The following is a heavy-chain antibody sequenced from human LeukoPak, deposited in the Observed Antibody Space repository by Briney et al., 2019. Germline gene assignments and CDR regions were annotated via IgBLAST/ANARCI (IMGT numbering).Heavy chain of an antibody. V-gene: IGHV3-7*01. CDR3: ARPYFDFWSVAY. CDR2: IKEDGSEK. CDR1: GFTFSSYW. Sequence: GGSLRLSCAASGFTFSSYWMTWVRQAPGKGLEWVANIKEDGSEKFYVDSVKGRFTISRDNAKNSLSLQMDSLRAEDTALYYCARPYFDFWSVAYWGRGTLVTASS. J-gene: IGHJ4*02. D-gene: IGHD3-3*01.